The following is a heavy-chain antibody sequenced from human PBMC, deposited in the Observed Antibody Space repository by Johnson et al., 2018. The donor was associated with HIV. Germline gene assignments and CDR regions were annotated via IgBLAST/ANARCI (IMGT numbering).Heavy chain of an antibody. J-gene: IGHJ3*02. CDR3: ARVITEGGTRWAFDI. CDR1: GFTVSSNY. CDR2: IYSGGST. D-gene: IGHD6-13*01. Sequence: VQLVESGGGLIQPEGSLRLSCAASGFTVSSNYMRWVRQAPGQGLEWVSVIYSGGSTYYADSVKGRFTISRDNSKNTLYLQMNSLRAEDTAVYYCARVITEGGTRWAFDIWGQGTIVTVSS. V-gene: IGHV3-53*01.